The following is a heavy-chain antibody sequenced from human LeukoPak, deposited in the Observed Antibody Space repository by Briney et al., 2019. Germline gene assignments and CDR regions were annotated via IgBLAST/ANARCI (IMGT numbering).Heavy chain of an antibody. J-gene: IGHJ6*03. CDR3: ARDYPPRLLPAAINYYYYMDV. Sequence: GGSLRLSCAASGFTFSSYSMNWVRQAPGKGPEWVSYISSSSSTIYYADSVKGRFTISRDNAKNSLYLQMNSLRAEDTAVYYCARDYPPRLLPAAINYYYYMDVWGKGTTVTVSS. V-gene: IGHV3-48*01. D-gene: IGHD2-2*02. CDR2: ISSSSSTI. CDR1: GFTFSSYS.